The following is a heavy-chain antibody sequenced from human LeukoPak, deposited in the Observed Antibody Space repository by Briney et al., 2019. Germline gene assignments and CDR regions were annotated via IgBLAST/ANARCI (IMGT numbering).Heavy chain of an antibody. CDR3: ARGKYNSFDN. CDR2: TYYRSKWSF. CDR1: GDSIFTNNGA. D-gene: IGHD6-6*01. V-gene: IGHV6-1*01. Sequence: SQTLSLTCAISGDSIFTNNGAWNWIRHSPSRGLEWLGRTYYRSKWSFDYAVSVKSRITINADTSKNQFSLQLSSVTPEDTAVYYCARGKYNSFDNWGQGTLVTVSS. J-gene: IGHJ4*02.